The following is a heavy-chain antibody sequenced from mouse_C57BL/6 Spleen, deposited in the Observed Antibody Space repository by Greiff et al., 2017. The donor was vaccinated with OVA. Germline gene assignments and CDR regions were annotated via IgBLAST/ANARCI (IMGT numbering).Heavy chain of an antibody. J-gene: IGHJ3*01. CDR2: IDPSDSYT. Sequence: QVQLQQPGAELVMPGASVKLSCKASGYTFTSYWMHWVKQRPGQGLEWIGEIDPSDSYTNYNQKFKGKSTLTVDKSSSTAYMQLSSLTSEDSAVYYGARSDYSQAWFAYWGQGTLVTVSA. V-gene: IGHV1-69*01. D-gene: IGHD2-12*01. CDR1: GYTFTSYW. CDR3: ARSDYSQAWFAY.